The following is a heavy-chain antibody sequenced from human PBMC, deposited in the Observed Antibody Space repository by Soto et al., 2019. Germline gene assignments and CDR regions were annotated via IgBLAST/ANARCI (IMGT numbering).Heavy chain of an antibody. J-gene: IGHJ4*02. CDR2: ISFDGRYT. V-gene: IGHV3-30*04. D-gene: IGHD6-13*01. CDR3: ARFNSSNWSAPFDY. Sequence: QVQLVESGGGVVQPGRSLRLSCAASGFTFSSYAMHWVRQAPGKGLEWVAFISFDGRYTYYADSVKGRFTISRDNSKNTLYLQMNSLRVEDMAVYCCARFNSSNWSAPFDYWGQGTLVTVSS. CDR1: GFTFSSYA.